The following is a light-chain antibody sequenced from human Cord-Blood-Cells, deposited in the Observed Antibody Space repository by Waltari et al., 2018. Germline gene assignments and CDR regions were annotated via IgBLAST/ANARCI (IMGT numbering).Light chain of an antibody. CDR3: SSYTSSSTLV. J-gene: IGLJ2*01. V-gene: IGLV2-14*01. Sequence: QSALTQPASVSGSPGQSIPIPCTGTGSDGGASNYVSWYPPPPSKAPNLMIYDVSNPPSGVSNRFSGSKSGNTASLDISALQAEDEADYYCSSYTSSSTLVFGGGTKLTVL. CDR2: DVS. CDR1: GSDGGASNY.